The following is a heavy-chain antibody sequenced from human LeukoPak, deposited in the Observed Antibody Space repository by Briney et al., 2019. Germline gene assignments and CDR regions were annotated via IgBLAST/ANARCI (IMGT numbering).Heavy chain of an antibody. CDR1: RFTFNDYG. J-gene: IGHJ4*02. Sequence: EGSLRLSCAASRFTFNDYGMSWVRQAPGKGLEWVSGINWNGGSTGYADSVKGRFTISRDNSKNTLYLQMNSLRAEDTAVYYCCTLYYYDSSGYYFDYWGQGTLVTVSS. V-gene: IGHV3-20*04. CDR2: INWNGGST. D-gene: IGHD3-22*01. CDR3: CTLYYYDSSGYYFDY.